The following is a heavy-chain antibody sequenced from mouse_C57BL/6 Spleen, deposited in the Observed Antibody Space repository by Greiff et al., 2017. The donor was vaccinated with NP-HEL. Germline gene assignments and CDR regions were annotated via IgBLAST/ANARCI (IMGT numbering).Heavy chain of an antibody. CDR2: ISGGGGNT. CDR3: ARHEGYWDSWFAY. D-gene: IGHD2-3*01. J-gene: IGHJ3*01. V-gene: IGHV5-9*01. Sequence: EVKVEESGGGLVKPGGSLKLSCAASGFTFSSYTMSWVRQTPEKRLEWVATISGGGGNTYYPDSVKGRFTISRDNAKNTLYLQMSSLRSEDTALYYCARHEGYWDSWFAYWGQGTLVTVSA. CDR1: GFTFSSYT.